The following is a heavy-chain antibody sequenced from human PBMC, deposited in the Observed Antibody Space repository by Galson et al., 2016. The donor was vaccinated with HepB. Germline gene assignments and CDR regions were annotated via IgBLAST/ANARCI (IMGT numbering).Heavy chain of an antibody. V-gene: IGHV4-59*02. CDR3: ARGRGSGCDNPPYF. CDR2: IYYSGRT. J-gene: IGHJ4*02. CDR1: GGSVSSYS. D-gene: IGHD6-19*01. Sequence: ETLSLTCAVSGGSVSSYSWTWVRQPPGKGLEWIGHIYYSGRTTYSPSLNTRVTISLDTSKNQVSLKLASVTAADTAVYFCARGRGSGCDNPPYFWGQGSLVAVSS.